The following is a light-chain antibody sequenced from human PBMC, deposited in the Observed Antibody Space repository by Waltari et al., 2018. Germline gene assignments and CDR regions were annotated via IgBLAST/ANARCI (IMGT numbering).Light chain of an antibody. Sequence: SSGLTQDPAVSVALGQTIRITCRGDSLRTSYASWYQVKTGQAPVLVILGKEKLPSGVPDRISGESSETTSSLIITGAQAEDEADYYCSSRNGRASQVVFAGGTKVTVL. CDR1: SLRTSY. CDR3: SSRNGRASQVV. J-gene: IGLJ2*01. V-gene: IGLV3-19*01. CDR2: GKE.